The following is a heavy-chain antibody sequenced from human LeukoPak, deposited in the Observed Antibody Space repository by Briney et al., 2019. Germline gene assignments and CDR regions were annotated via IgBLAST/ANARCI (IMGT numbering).Heavy chain of an antibody. D-gene: IGHD1-26*01. J-gene: IGHJ4*02. CDR3: ARAQPLHSIVGDYFDY. CDR2: ISYDGSTK. CDR1: GFTFSSYA. V-gene: IGHV3-30-3*01. Sequence: GGSLRLSCAASGFTFSSYAMHWVRQAPGKGLEWVAVISYDGSTKYYADSVKGRFTISRDNSKNTLYLQMNSLRAEDTAVYYCARAQPLHSIVGDYFDYWGQGTLVTVSS.